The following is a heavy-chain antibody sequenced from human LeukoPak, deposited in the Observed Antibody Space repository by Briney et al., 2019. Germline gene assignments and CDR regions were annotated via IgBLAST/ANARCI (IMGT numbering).Heavy chain of an antibody. V-gene: IGHV4-59*05. CDR3: ASTGVGASSSDFDY. D-gene: IGHD1-26*01. CDR2: IYYRGST. Sequence: NASETLSLTCAVYGGSFSGYYWSWIRQPAGKGLEWIGSIYYRGSTYYNPSLKSRVTISVDTSKNQFSLKLSSVTAADTAEYYCASTGVGASSSDFDYWGQGTLVTVFS. J-gene: IGHJ4*02. CDR1: GGSFSGYY.